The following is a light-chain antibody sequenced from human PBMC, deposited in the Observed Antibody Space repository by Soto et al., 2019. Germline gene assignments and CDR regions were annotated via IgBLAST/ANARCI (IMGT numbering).Light chain of an antibody. J-gene: IGLJ1*01. CDR2: EVS. V-gene: IGLV2-14*01. CDR3: SSYTSSSTRV. CDR1: SSDVGGYNY. Sequence: QSALTQPASVSGSPGQSITISCTGTSSDVGGYNYVSWYQQRPGKAPKLMIYEVSNRPSGVSNRFSGSKSGNTASLTISGLQAEDEADYYCSSYTSSSTRVFGTGTKVTLL.